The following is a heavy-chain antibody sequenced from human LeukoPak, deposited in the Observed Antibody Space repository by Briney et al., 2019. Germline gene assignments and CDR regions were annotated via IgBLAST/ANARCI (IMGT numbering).Heavy chain of an antibody. CDR1: GGSISSYY. CDR3: ARQNSGSSRKWFDP. CDR2: IYYSGST. Sequence: PSETLSLTCTVSGGSISSYYWSWIRQPPGKGLEWIGYIYYSGSTNYNPSLKSRVTISVDTSKNQFSLKLSSVTAADTAVYYCARQNSGSSRKWFDPWGQGTLVTVSS. J-gene: IGHJ5*02. D-gene: IGHD1-26*01. V-gene: IGHV4-59*08.